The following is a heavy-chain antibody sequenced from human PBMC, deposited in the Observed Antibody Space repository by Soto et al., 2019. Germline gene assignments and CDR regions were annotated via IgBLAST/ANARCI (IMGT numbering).Heavy chain of an antibody. V-gene: IGHV1-2*02. Sequence: ASVKVSCKASGYTFTGYYMHWVRQAPGQGLEWMGWINPNSGGTNYAQKFQGRVTMTRDTSISTAYMELSRLRSDDTAVYYCARDLHRRGSGSPWFDPWGQGTLVTVSS. D-gene: IGHD3-10*01. J-gene: IGHJ5*02. CDR1: GYTFTGYY. CDR3: ARDLHRRGSGSPWFDP. CDR2: INPNSGGT.